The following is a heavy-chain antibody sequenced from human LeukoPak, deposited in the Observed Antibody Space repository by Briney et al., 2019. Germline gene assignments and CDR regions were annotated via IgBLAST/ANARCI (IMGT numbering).Heavy chain of an antibody. CDR3: ARDPGVGATTLGAFDI. V-gene: IGHV4-4*07. J-gene: IGHJ3*02. CDR2: IYTSGST. CDR1: GGSISTYY. Sequence: KPSETLSLTCTVSGGSISTYYWSWIRQAAGKGLEWIGRIYTSGSTNYNPSLKSRVTLSVDTSKNQFSLKLNSVTAADTAVYYCARDPGVGATTLGAFDIWGQGTMVTVSS. D-gene: IGHD1-26*01.